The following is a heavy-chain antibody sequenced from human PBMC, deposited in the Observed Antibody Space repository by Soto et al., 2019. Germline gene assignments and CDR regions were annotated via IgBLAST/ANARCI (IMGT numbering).Heavy chain of an antibody. V-gene: IGHV4-34*01. CDR2: INHSGST. D-gene: IGHD5-12*01. Sequence: QVQLQQWGAGLLKPSETLSLTCAVSGGSFSGYYWSWIRQPPGKGLEWSGEINHSGSTNYNPSLKSRVNISVDTSKNQFSLKLSSVTAADTAVYYCARRGLRSRGIDYWGQGTLVTVSS. CDR1: GGSFSGYY. J-gene: IGHJ4*02. CDR3: ARRGLRSRGIDY.